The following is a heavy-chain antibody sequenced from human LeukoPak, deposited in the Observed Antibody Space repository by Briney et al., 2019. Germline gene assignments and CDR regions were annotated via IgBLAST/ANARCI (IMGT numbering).Heavy chain of an antibody. V-gene: IGHV4-59*08. J-gene: IGHJ5*02. CDR3: ARAGIAVAVYNWFDP. CDR2: IYYSGST. Sequence: SETLSLTCTVSGGSISSYYWSWIRQPPGKGLEWIGYIYYSGSTNYNPSLKSRVTISVDTSKNQFSLKLSSVTAADTAVYYCARAGIAVAVYNWFDPWGQGTLVTVSS. D-gene: IGHD6-19*01. CDR1: GGSISSYY.